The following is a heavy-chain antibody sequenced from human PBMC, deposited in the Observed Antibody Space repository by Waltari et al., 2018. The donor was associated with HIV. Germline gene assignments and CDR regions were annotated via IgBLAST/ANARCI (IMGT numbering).Heavy chain of an antibody. V-gene: IGHV7-4-1*02. CDR2: INTNTGNP. D-gene: IGHD3-3*02. CDR3: AKLGMKNWFDP. J-gene: IGHJ5*02. Sequence: QVQLVQSGSALKKPGASVKISCKASGYRFTSYALNWVRQAPGQGPEWMGWINTNTGNPTYAQGFTGRFVFSLDTSVSTAYLQINSLKAEDTAVYYCAKLGMKNWFDPWGQGTLVTVSS. CDR1: GYRFTSYA.